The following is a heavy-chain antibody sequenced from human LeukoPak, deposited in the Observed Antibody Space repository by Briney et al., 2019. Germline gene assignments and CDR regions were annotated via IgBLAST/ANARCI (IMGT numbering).Heavy chain of an antibody. J-gene: IGHJ4*02. CDR1: GFTFGDSG. Sequence: GGSLRLSGAASGFTFGDSGMHWVRQASGKGLEWVGRIRSKANSYATAYAASVKGRFTISRDDSKNTAYLQMNSLKTEDTAVYYCTRYGDYPFDYWGQGTLVTVSS. D-gene: IGHD2-21*01. CDR3: TRYGDYPFDY. CDR2: IRSKANSYAT. V-gene: IGHV3-73*01.